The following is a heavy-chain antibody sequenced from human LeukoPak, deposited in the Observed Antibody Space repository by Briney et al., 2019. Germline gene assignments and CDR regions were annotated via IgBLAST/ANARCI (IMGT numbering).Heavy chain of an antibody. CDR3: ARNYDFWSGYPEFDY. CDR2: ISYDGSNK. D-gene: IGHD3-3*01. V-gene: IGHV3-30-3*01. J-gene: IGHJ4*02. Sequence: GGSLRLSCEASGFTFSSYAMYWVRQAPGKGLEWVAVISYDGSNKYYADSVKGRFTISRDNSKNTLYLQMNSLRAEDTAVYYCARNYDFWSGYPEFDYWGQGTLVTVSS. CDR1: GFTFSSYA.